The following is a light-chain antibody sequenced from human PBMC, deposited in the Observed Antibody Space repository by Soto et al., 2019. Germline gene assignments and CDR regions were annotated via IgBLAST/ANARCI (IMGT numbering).Light chain of an antibody. CDR1: GRDVGGYNY. Sequence: QSALNQPASVSGSPGQSITISCTGTGRDVGGYNYVSWYQQHPGNAPKLIIYEVSNRPSGVSNRFSGSKSGDTASLTISGVHAEDEADYYCSSYTSSSTLYVFGTGTKLTVL. V-gene: IGLV2-14*01. CDR3: SSYTSSSTLYV. CDR2: EVS. J-gene: IGLJ1*01.